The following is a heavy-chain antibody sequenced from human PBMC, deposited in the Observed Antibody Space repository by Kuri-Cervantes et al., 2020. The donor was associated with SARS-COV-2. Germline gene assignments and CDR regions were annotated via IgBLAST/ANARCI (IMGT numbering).Heavy chain of an antibody. CDR2: IYYSGST. CDR1: GGSISSGGYY. CDR3: ARGRSRITIFGVVISGVGYYFDY. J-gene: IGHJ4*02. D-gene: IGHD3-3*01. Sequence: SETLSLTCTVSGGSISSGGYYWSWIRQHPGKGLEWIGYIYYSGSTYYNPSLKSRVTISVDTSKNQFSLKLSSVTAADTAVYYCARGRSRITIFGVVISGVGYYFDYWGQGTLVTVSS. V-gene: IGHV4-31*03.